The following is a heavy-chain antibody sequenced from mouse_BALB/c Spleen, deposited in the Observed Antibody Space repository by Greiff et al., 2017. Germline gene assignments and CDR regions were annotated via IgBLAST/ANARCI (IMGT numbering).Heavy chain of an antibody. D-gene: IGHD1-1*01. CDR2: ISNGGGST. V-gene: IGHV5-12-2*01. J-gene: IGHJ1*01. CDR1: GFTFSSYT. CDR3: ARHKIYYYGSSYWYFDV. Sequence: EVMLVESGGGLVQPGGSLKLSCAASGFTFSSYTMSWVRQTPEKRLEWVAYISNGGGSTYYPDTVKGRFTISRDNAKNTLYLQMSSLKSEDTAMYYCARHKIYYYGSSYWYFDVWGAGTTVTVSS.